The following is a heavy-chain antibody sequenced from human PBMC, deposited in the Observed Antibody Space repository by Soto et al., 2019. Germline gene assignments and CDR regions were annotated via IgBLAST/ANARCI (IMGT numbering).Heavy chain of an antibody. CDR1: GFMLSKYT. CDR2: ISGSSTYI. D-gene: IGHD3-16*01. V-gene: IGHV3-21*01. J-gene: IGHJ5*02. Sequence: EVQLVESGGGLVKPGGSLRLSCAASGFMLSKYTLNWVRQAPGKGLEWVSSISGSSTYIYYADSVKGRFTISRDNANYSLYLQMDSLRAEDTAVYYCARDLISPVGTPWFDPWGQGSLVIVSS. CDR3: ARDLISPVGTPWFDP.